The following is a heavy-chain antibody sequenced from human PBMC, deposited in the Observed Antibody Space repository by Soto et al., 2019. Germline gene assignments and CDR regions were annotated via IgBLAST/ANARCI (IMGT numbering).Heavy chain of an antibody. J-gene: IGHJ5*01. CDR2: IFPNIGTS. CDR1: GGTSSFYT. CDR3: ASTACTGISRYLPWFDS. D-gene: IGHD2-2*01. V-gene: IGHV1-69*06. Sequence: QVQLVQSGSEVKKPGSSVKVSCKASGGTSSFYTLNWVRQAPGQGLEWMGGIFPNIGTSHNAQNFQGRITITADKSKSIAYMELSSLRFEDTAVFYCASTACTGISRYLPWFDSWGQGTQVSVSS.